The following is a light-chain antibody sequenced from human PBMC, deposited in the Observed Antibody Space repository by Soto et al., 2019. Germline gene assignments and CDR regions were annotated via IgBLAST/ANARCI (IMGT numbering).Light chain of an antibody. CDR2: LNSDGSH. CDR3: QTWGTGPAV. CDR1: SGHNSYA. Sequence: QPVLTQSPSASASLGASVKLTCTLSSGHNSYAIAWHQQQPEKGPRYLMNLNSDGSHTKGDGIPDRFSGSSSGAERYLPISSLQSEDAADYYCQTWGTGPAVFGGGTQLTVL. J-gene: IGLJ7*01. V-gene: IGLV4-69*01.